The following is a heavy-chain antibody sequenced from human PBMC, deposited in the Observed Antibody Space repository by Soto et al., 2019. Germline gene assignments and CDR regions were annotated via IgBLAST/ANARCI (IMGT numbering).Heavy chain of an antibody. D-gene: IGHD1-26*01. CDR1: GFTFSMYS. V-gene: IGHV3-48*02. J-gene: IGHJ4*02. CDR3: VRSVGALDY. CDR2: ISRSGDII. Sequence: EVQLVESGGALVQRGESLSLACAASGFTFSMYSMNWVRQAPGKGLEWLSYISRSGDIIYYADSVKGRFTISRDNAIDSPYLQMNSLRDEDTALYYCVRSVGALDYWGLGTLVTVSS.